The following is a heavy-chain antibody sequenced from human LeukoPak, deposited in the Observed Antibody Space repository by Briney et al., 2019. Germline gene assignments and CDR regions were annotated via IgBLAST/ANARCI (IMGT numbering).Heavy chain of an antibody. V-gene: IGHV4-31*03. Sequence: SETLSLTCTVSGGSISSGGYYWSWIRQHPGKGLEWIGYIYYSGSTYYNPSLKSRVTISVDTSKNQLSLKLSSVTAADTAVYYCARDRPRYCSSTSCYEGGMDAFDIWGQGTMVTVSS. CDR1: GGSISSGGYY. D-gene: IGHD2-2*01. CDR3: ARDRPRYCSSTSCYEGGMDAFDI. J-gene: IGHJ3*02. CDR2: IYYSGST.